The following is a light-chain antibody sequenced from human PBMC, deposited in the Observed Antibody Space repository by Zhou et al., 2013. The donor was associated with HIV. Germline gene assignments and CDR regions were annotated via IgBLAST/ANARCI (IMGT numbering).Light chain of an antibody. Sequence: QSVLTQPPSVSAAPGQKVTISCSGSNIGKNHVSWYQQFPGTAPKLLIYETDKRPSGIPDRFSGSKSGTSATLGITGLQTGDEADYYCGTWDSSLSAVVFGGGTKLTV. CDR2: ETD. CDR3: GTWDSSLSAVV. J-gene: IGLJ2*01. V-gene: IGLV1-51*02. CDR1: SNIGKNH.